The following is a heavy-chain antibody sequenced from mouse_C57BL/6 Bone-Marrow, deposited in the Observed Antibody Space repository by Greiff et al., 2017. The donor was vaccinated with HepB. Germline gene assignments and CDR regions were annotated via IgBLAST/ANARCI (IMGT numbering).Heavy chain of an antibody. CDR3: TTDLITTVVVG. CDR1: GFNIKDDY. CDR2: IDPENGDT. J-gene: IGHJ2*01. V-gene: IGHV14-4*01. D-gene: IGHD1-1*01. Sequence: VQLQQSGAELVRPGASVKLSCTASGFNIKDDYMHWVKQRPEQGLEWIGWIDPENGDTEYASKFQGKATITADTSSNTAYLQLSSLTSEDTAVYYCTTDLITTVVVGWGRGTTLTVSS.